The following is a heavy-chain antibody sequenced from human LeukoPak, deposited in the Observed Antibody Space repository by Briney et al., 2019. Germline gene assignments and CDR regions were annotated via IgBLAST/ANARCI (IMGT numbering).Heavy chain of an antibody. V-gene: IGHV3-23*01. D-gene: IGHD3-3*01. CDR3: AKDCGTIFGVVTINWFDP. CDR2: ISGSGGST. Sequence: GGSLRLSCAASGFTFSSYAMSWVRQAPGKGLEWVSAISGSGGSTYYADSVKGRFTISRDNSKNTLYLQMNSLRAEHTAVYYCAKDCGTIFGVVTINWFDPWGQGTLVTVSS. CDR1: GFTFSSYA. J-gene: IGHJ5*02.